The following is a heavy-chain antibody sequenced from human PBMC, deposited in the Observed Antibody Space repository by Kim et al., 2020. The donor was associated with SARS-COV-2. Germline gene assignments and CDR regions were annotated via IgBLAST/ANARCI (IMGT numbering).Heavy chain of an antibody. Sequence: DAVKGRFTISNDNSKNPLYLQMNSLRAEETAVYYCAKAGVVTAIRGYFDYWGQGTLVTVSS. J-gene: IGHJ4*02. V-gene: IGHV3-30*02. CDR3: AKAGVVTAIRGYFDY. D-gene: IGHD2-21*02.